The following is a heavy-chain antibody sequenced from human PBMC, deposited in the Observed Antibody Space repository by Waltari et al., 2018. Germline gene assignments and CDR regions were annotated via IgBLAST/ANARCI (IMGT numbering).Heavy chain of an antibody. CDR3: ARGRYSYGYGTRLNIYDY. CDR2: ISAYNGNT. CDR1: GYTFTSYG. V-gene: IGHV1-18*01. D-gene: IGHD5-18*01. J-gene: IGHJ4*02. Sequence: QVQLVQSGAEVKKPGASVKVSCKAYGYTFTSYGISWVRQAPGQGLEWMGWISAYNGNTNYAQKLQGRVTMTTDTSTSTAYMELRSLRSDDTAVYYCARGRYSYGYGTRLNIYDYWGQGTLVTVSS.